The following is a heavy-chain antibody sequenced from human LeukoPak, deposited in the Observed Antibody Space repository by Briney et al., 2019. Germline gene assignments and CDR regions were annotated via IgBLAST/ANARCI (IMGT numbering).Heavy chain of an antibody. CDR1: GYTFTGYY. V-gene: IGHV1-2*02. CDR3: ARFEGRRGHSYATFDY. J-gene: IGHJ4*02. Sequence: GASVKVSCKASGYTFTGYYMHWVRQAPGQGLEWMGWINPNSGGTNYAQKFQGRVTMTRDTSTSTAYMELRSLRSDDTAVYYCARFEGRRGHSYATFDYWGQGTLVTVSS. D-gene: IGHD5-18*01. CDR2: INPNSGGT.